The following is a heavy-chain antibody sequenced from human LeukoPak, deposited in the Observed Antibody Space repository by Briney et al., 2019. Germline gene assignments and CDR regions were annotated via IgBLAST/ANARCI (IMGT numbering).Heavy chain of an antibody. CDR3: ARSRYCSSTSCYSDY. Sequence: GGSLRLSCAASGFTFSSYSMNWVRQAPGKGLEWVAYISRSSSTIYYADSVKGRFTISRDNAQKSLYLQMNSLRAEDTAVYYCARSRYCSSTSCYSDYWGQGTLVTVSS. CDR2: ISRSSSTI. D-gene: IGHD2-2*01. V-gene: IGHV3-48*04. J-gene: IGHJ4*02. CDR1: GFTFSSYS.